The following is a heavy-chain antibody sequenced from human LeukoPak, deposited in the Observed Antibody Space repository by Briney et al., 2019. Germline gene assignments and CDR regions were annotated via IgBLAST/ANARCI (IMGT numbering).Heavy chain of an antibody. D-gene: IGHD7-27*01. CDR2: IIPIFGTA. J-gene: IGHJ4*02. CDR3: TKALSWVSGEFDY. Sequence: ASVKVSCKASGGTFSSYAISWVRQAPGQGLEWMGGIIPIFGTANYAQKFQGRVTITADKSTSTAYMELSSLRSEDTAVYYCTKALSWVSGEFDYWGQGTLVTVSS. CDR1: GGTFSSYA. V-gene: IGHV1-69*06.